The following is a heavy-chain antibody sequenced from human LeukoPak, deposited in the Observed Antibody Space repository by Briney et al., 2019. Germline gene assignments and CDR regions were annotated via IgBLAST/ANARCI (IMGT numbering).Heavy chain of an antibody. J-gene: IGHJ4*02. CDR2: ISGSGGST. CDR1: GFTFSSYA. CDR3: AKESYYDFWSGRLY. Sequence: AGGSLRLSCAASGFTFSSYAMSWVRQAPGKGLEWVSAISGSGGSTYYADSVKGRFTISRDNSKNTLYLQMSSLRAEDTAVYYCAKESYYDFWSGRLYWGQGTLVTVSS. V-gene: IGHV3-23*01. D-gene: IGHD3-3*01.